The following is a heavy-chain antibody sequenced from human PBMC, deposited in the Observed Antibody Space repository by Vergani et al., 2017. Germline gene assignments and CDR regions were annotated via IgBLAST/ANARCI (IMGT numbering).Heavy chain of an antibody. J-gene: IGHJ3*02. CDR2: VSNDGINT. CDR1: GYMFGVYA. D-gene: IGHD3-9*01. V-gene: IGHV3-23*01. CDR3: AKDRDSHGDWLSAYYM. Sequence: EAQLLESGGDLVQPGGSLRLSCAGSGYMFGVYAMTWVRQAPGKGLEWISSVSNDGINTFYADSVKGRFTISRDNSKNTLYLQMNSLRADDTAIYFCAKDRDSHGDWLSAYYMWGPGTRVTVSS.